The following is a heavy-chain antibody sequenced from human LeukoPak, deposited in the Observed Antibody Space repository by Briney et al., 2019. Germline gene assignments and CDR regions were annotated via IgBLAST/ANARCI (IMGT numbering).Heavy chain of an antibody. J-gene: IGHJ6*03. V-gene: IGHV3-21*01. Sequence: NARGSLRLSCAASGVTFSDSAMTWVRQVPVKGLEWVSSISSSGSYIYYADSVKGRFTISRDNAKNSLYLQMNSLRADDTAVYHCARGAGTIFGEYYYYMDVWGKGTAVTVSS. CDR1: GVTFSDSA. D-gene: IGHD3-3*02. CDR2: ISSSGSYI. CDR3: ARGAGTIFGEYYYYMDV.